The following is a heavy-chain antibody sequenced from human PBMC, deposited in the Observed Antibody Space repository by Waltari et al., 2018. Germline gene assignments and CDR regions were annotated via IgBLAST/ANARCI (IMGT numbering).Heavy chain of an antibody. Sequence: EVQLVESGGGLVPPGGSLRLSCAASGLTLRGSWRHWVRQAPGKGLVWVSRIDFDGSGTSYADSVKGRFTISRDNAKNTVYLQMNSVRAEDTAVYYCIRDFGEPGATNVFDIWGQGTMVTVSS. J-gene: IGHJ3*02. CDR3: IRDFGEPGATNVFDI. D-gene: IGHD3-16*01. CDR2: IDFDGSGT. CDR1: GLTLRGSW. V-gene: IGHV3-74*01.